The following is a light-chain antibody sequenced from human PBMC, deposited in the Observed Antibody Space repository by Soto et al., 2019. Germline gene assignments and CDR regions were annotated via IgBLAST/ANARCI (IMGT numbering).Light chain of an antibody. J-gene: IGLJ1*01. CDR3: ATWNDGVFV. CDR1: TSNIGGST. V-gene: IGLV1-44*01. CDR2: GNT. Sequence: QSVLTQPPSASGTPVQRVTISCSGSTSNIGGSTVSWYQQFPGAAPKLLIYGNTQRPLGVPVRFSASKSDTSASLAISGLQSEDEADYYCATWNDGVFVFGIGTKVTVL.